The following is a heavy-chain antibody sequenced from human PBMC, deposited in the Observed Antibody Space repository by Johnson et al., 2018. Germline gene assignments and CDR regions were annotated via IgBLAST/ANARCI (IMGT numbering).Heavy chain of an antibody. CDR1: GFAFSSYG. J-gene: IGHJ3*02. D-gene: IGHD3-22*01. Sequence: VQLVESGGGLVQPGGSLRPSCAASGFAFSSYGMHWVRQATGKGLEWVSAIGTAGDTYYPGSVKGRFTISRENAKNSLYLQMNSLRAGDTAVYYCARGYYDSSGHAFDIWGQGTMVTVSS. V-gene: IGHV3-13*01. CDR2: IGTAGDT. CDR3: ARGYYDSSGHAFDI.